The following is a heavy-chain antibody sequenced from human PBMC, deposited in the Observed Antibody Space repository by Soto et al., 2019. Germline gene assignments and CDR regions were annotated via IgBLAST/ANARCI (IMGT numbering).Heavy chain of an antibody. Sequence: QVQLVESGGGVVQPGRSLRLSCAASGFTFSSYAMHWVRQAPGKGLEWVAVISYDGSNKYYADSVKGRFTISRDNSKNTLYLQMNSLRAEDTAVYYCARVKKPSASYFDYWGQGTLVTVSS. CDR2: ISYDGSNK. CDR3: ARVKKPSASYFDY. J-gene: IGHJ4*02. V-gene: IGHV3-30-3*01. CDR1: GFTFSSYA.